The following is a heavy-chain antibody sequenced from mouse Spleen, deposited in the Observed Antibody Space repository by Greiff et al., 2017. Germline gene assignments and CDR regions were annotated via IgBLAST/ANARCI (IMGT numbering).Heavy chain of an antibody. D-gene: IGHD4-1*01. V-gene: IGHV5-9-3*01. CDR1: GFTFSSYA. Sequence: EVQGVESGGGLVKLGGSLKLSCAASGFTFSSYAMSWVRQTPEKRLEWVATISSGGGNTYYPDSVKGRFTISRDNAKNTLYLQMSSLKSEDTAMYYCARHWDEAWFAYWGQGTLVTVSA. CDR2: ISSGGGNT. CDR3: ARHWDEAWFAY. J-gene: IGHJ3*01.